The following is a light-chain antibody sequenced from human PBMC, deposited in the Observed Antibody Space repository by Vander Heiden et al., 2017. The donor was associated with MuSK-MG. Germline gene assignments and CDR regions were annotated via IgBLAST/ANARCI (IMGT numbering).Light chain of an antibody. CDR3: QAWDSSSDHLI. Sequence: SSLLTQPPSAPVAPGKTGSITWGGDNIGSKTVHWYQQKLVQAPVLVVYDDSHRPSGIPERFSGSNSGNTATLTISRVEAGDDADYYCQAWDSSSDHLIFGGGTKLTVL. CDR2: DDS. CDR1: NIGSKT. J-gene: IGLJ2*01. V-gene: IGLV3-21*03.